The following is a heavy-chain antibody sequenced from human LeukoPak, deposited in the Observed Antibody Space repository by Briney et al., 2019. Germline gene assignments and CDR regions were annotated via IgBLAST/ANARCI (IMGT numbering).Heavy chain of an antibody. V-gene: IGHV5-51*01. CDR1: GYSFNAYW. D-gene: IGHD3-10*01. Sequence: GESLKISCQGSGYSFNAYWVGWVRQMPGKGLEWMGIIYPGDSDTRYSPSFQGQVTISADKSISTAYLQWSSLKASDTAMYYCARSLQGVIIPLQGYFDYWGQGTLVTVSS. CDR3: ARSLQGVIIPLQGYFDY. CDR2: IYPGDSDT. J-gene: IGHJ4*02.